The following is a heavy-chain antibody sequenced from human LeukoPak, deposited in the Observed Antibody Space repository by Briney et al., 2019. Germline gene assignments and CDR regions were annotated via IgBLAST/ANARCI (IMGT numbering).Heavy chain of an antibody. CDR3: ARVGYSYGPYYYYGMDV. J-gene: IGHJ6*04. D-gene: IGHD5-18*01. Sequence: GGSLRLSCAASGFTFSSYAMHWARQAPGKGLEWVAVISYDGSNKYYADSVKGRFTISRDNSKNTLYLQMNSLRAEDTAVYYCARVGYSYGPYYYYGMDVWDKGTTVTVSS. V-gene: IGHV3-30*04. CDR2: ISYDGSNK. CDR1: GFTFSSYA.